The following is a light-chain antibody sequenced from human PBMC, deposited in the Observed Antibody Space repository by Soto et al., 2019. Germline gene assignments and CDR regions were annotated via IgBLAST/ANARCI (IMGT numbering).Light chain of an antibody. CDR2: DVN. J-gene: IGLJ1*01. V-gene: IGLV2-8*01. CDR1: ASDIGGYTF. Sequence: QSALTQPPSASGSPGQSVAISCTGTASDIGGYTFVSWYQQHPGKAPKLLIYDVNKRPSGVPDRFSGSKSGNTASLTVSGLLAEDAADYYCSAHGGTNPYVFGTGTKVTVL. CDR3: SAHGGTNPYV.